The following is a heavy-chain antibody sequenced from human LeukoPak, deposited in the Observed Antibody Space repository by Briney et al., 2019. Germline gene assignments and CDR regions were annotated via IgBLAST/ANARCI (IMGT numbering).Heavy chain of an antibody. CDR2: ISWNSGSI. D-gene: IGHD2-15*01. CDR3: AKALEIVVVVAAFDY. Sequence: QPGRSLRLSCAASGLTFDDYAMHWVRQAPGKGLEWVSGISWNSGSIGYADSVKGRFTISRDNAKNSLYLQMNSLRAEDTAVYYCAKALEIVVVVAAFDYWGQGTLVTVSS. V-gene: IGHV3-9*01. CDR1: GLTFDDYA. J-gene: IGHJ4*02.